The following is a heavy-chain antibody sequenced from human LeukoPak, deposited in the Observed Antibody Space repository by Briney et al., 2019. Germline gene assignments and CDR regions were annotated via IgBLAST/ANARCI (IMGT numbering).Heavy chain of an antibody. CDR2: ISGSGGST. CDR1: GFTFSSYA. V-gene: IGHV3-23*01. J-gene: IGHJ4*02. CDR3: AKAIRNGSGIYLDY. Sequence: GGSLRLSCAASGFTFSSYAMSWVRQAPGKGLEWVSAISGSGGSTYYADSVKGRFTISRDNSKNTLYLQMNSLRAEDTAVYYCAKAIRNGSGIYLDYWGQGTLVTVSS. D-gene: IGHD3-10*01.